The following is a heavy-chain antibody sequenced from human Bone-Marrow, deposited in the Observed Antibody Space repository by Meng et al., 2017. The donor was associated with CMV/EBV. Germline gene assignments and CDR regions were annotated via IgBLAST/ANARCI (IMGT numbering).Heavy chain of an antibody. CDR1: GFTFSSYG. J-gene: IGHJ4*02. V-gene: IGHV3-33*01. CDR2: ISYDGNYQ. Sequence: GESLKISCAASGFTFSSYGMFWARQAPGKGLEWLEVISYDGNYQHYADSVKGRFTISRDDSKTTLYLQMNSLKTEDTAVYYCTTEKEDRGVRERYYFDYCGQGTLVTVSS. D-gene: IGHD2-8*01. CDR3: TTEKEDRGVRERYYFDY.